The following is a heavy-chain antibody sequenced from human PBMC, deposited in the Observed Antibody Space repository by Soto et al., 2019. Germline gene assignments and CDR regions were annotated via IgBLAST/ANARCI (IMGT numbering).Heavy chain of an antibody. CDR2: ISADGTYK. V-gene: IGHV3-30*18. D-gene: IGHD4-17*01. CDR3: AKDTGTNMDHYVVMAL. CDR1: GFTFSYYH. Sequence: QVQLVESGGGVVRPGGSLRLSCAASGFTFSYYHIHWVRQAPGKGREWLTVISADGTYKYYADSVKGRFTISRDNSKNALYLQMAGVRAEDTAVYYCAKDTGTNMDHYVVMALWCKSTTVTLYS. J-gene: IGHJ6*04.